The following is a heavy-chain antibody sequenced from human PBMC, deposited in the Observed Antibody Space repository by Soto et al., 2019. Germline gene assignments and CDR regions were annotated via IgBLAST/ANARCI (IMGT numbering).Heavy chain of an antibody. Sequence: SETLSLTCAVYGGSFSGYYWSWIRQPPGKGLEWIGEINHSGSTNYNPSLKSRVTISVDTSKNQFSLKLSSVAAADTAVYYCARADYDILTAHGPNWFDPWGQGTLVTVSS. CDR2: INHSGST. V-gene: IGHV4-34*01. J-gene: IGHJ5*02. CDR1: GGSFSGYY. CDR3: ARADYDILTAHGPNWFDP. D-gene: IGHD3-9*01.